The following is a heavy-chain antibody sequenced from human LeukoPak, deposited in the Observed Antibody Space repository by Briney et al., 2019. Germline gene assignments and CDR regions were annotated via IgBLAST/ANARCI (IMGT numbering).Heavy chain of an antibody. CDR3: ARQEGYYYYYMDV. J-gene: IGHJ6*03. CDR1: GYSISSGYY. CDR2: IYPTGST. V-gene: IGHV4-38-2*02. Sequence: SETLSLTCTVSGYSISSGYYWGWIRQPPGKGLEWIGNIYPTGSTYYNPSLKSRVTISVDTSKNQFSLKLSSVTAADTAVYYCARQEGYYYYYMDVWGKGTTVTISS.